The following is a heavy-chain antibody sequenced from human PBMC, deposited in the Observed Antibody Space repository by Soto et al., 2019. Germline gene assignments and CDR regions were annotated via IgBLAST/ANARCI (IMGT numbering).Heavy chain of an antibody. D-gene: IGHD6-19*01. CDR2: ISYSRSP. J-gene: IGHJ4*02. CDR3: VSGIAVTGNGNFDF. Sequence: SETLSLTCTVSGASISSGDYYWGWIRQPPGKGLEWIGCISYSRSPYYNPSLTSRLTISVVTSQNQFSLKVSSVTAADTAVYYCVSGIAVTGNGNFDFWGQGSLVTV. CDR1: GASISSGDYY. V-gene: IGHV4-30-4*01.